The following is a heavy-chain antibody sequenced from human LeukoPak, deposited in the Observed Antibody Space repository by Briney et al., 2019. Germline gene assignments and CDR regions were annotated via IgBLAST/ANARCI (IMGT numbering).Heavy chain of an antibody. D-gene: IGHD3-22*01. Sequence: ASVKVSCKASGYTFTSYGISWVRQAPGQGLEWMGWISAYNGNTNYAQKLQGRVTMTTDTSTSTAYMELRSLRSDDTAVYYCARVYYYDSSVFPFDYWGQGTLVTVSS. CDR3: ARVYYYDSSVFPFDY. CDR2: ISAYNGNT. J-gene: IGHJ4*02. CDR1: GYTFTSYG. V-gene: IGHV1-18*01.